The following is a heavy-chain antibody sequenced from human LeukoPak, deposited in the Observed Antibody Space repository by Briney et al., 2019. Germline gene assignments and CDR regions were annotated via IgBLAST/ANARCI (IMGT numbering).Heavy chain of an antibody. V-gene: IGHV4-59*01. CDR3: ARGARDTMVRGVIRWFVP. Sequence: PSETLSLTCTVSGGSISSYYWSWIRQPPGKGLESIGYIYYSGSTNYTPSLKSRVAISVDTSKNQFPLKLSSVTAADKAVYYCARGARDTMVRGVIRWFVPWGQGTLVSVCS. CDR2: IYYSGST. D-gene: IGHD3-10*01. CDR1: GGSISSYY. J-gene: IGHJ5*02.